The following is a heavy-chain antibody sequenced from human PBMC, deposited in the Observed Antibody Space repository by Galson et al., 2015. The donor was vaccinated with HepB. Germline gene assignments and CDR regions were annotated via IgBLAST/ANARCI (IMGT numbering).Heavy chain of an antibody. V-gene: IGHV3-21*01. CDR1: GFTFSSYS. CDR2: ISSSSSYI. Sequence: SLRLSCAASGFTFSSYSMNWVRQAPGKGLEWVSSISSSSSYIYYADSVKGRFTISRDNAKNSLYLQMNSLRAEDTAVYYCASPPEGYYYYGMDVWGQGTTVTVSS. J-gene: IGHJ6*02. CDR3: ASPPEGYYYYGMDV.